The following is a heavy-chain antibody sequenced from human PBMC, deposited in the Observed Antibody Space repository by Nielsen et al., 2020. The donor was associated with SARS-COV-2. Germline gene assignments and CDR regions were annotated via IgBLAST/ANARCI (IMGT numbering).Heavy chain of an antibody. CDR2: INWNGGST. V-gene: IGHV3-20*04. D-gene: IGHD5-12*01. CDR1: GFTFDDYG. J-gene: IGHJ5*02. CDR3: AKGDDSGYDP. Sequence: GESLKISCAASGFTFDDYGMSWVRQAPGKGLEWVSGINWNGGSTGYADSVKGRFTISRDNAKNSLYLQMNSLRAEDTALYYCAKGDDSGYDPWGQGTLVTVSS.